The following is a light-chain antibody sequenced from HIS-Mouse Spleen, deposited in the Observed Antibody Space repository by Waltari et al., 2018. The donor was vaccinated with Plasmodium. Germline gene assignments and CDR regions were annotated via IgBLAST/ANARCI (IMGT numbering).Light chain of an antibody. Sequence: QTVVTQEPSFSVSPGGTVTLTCGLSSGSVSTSYYPSWYQQTPGQAPRTLIYSTNTRSSGVPDRFSGSILGNKAAVTITGAQADDESDYYCVLYMGSGTVVFGGGTKLTVL. J-gene: IGLJ2*01. CDR2: STN. CDR1: SGSVSTSYY. CDR3: VLYMGSGTVV. V-gene: IGLV8-61*01.